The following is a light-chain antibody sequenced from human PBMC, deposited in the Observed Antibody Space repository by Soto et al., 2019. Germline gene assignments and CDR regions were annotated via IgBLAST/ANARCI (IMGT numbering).Light chain of an antibody. CDR2: GAS. CDR1: QSVSSNY. V-gene: IGKV3-20*01. J-gene: IGKJ5*01. CDR3: QRYGSSPLIT. Sequence: EIVLTQSPYTLSLSPGERATLSCTASQSVSSNYLAWYQQIPGQAPRPLIYGASSRVPGIPDRFSGSGSGTDFTLTISRLEPEDFAVYFCQRYGSSPLITFGQGTRLEIK.